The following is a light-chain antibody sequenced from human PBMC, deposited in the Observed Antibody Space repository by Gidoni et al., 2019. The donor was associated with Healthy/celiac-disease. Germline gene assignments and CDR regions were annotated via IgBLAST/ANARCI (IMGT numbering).Light chain of an antibody. CDR2: YAS. CDR1: QSVSSY. J-gene: IGKJ4*01. Sequence: ESVLTQSPATLSLSPGERATLSCRASQSVSSYFAWYQQKPGQAPRLLIYYASNRATGISARFSGSGSWTDFSLTISSLAPADFAVYYCQQRSNWPPELTFGGGTKVEIK. V-gene: IGKV3-11*01. CDR3: QQRSNWPPELT.